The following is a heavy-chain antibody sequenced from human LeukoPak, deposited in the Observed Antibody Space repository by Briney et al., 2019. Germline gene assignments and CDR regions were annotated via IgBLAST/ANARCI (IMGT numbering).Heavy chain of an antibody. CDR1: GFSFSTYA. V-gene: IGHV3-30*02. CDR2: IRYDGSNK. J-gene: IGHJ4*02. D-gene: IGHD6-19*01. Sequence: TGGSLRLSCVASGFSFSTYAMSWVRQAPGKGLEWVAFIRYDGSNKYYADSVKGRFTISRDNSKNTLYLQMNSLRAEDTAVYYCAKVNRSQGQWLVPYYFDYWGQGTLVTVSS. CDR3: AKVNRSQGQWLVPYYFDY.